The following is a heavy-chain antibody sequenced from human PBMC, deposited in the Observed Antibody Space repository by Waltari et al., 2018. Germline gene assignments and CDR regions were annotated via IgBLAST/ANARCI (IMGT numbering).Heavy chain of an antibody. Sequence: QITLKESGPTLVKPTQSLTLTCTFSGFSLSTSGVGVGWIRQPPGKALEWLAVIYWDNDRRYSPSLKSRLTISKDTSKNQVVLTMTNMDPVDTATYYCGHRLGGYNWNDADFDYWGQGTLVTVSS. CDR1: GFSLSTSGVG. D-gene: IGHD1-1*01. J-gene: IGHJ4*02. V-gene: IGHV2-5*02. CDR3: GHRLGGYNWNDADFDY. CDR2: IYWDNDR.